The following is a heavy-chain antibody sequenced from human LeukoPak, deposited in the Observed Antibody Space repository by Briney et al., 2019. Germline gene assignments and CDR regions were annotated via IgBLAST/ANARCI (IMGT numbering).Heavy chain of an antibody. V-gene: IGHV1-18*01. D-gene: IGHD6-19*01. CDR1: GYTFTSYG. CDR3: ARDPLQWLAEGSYFDY. CDR2: ISAYSGNT. Sequence: ASVKVSCKASGYTFTSYGISWVRQAPGQGLEWMGWISAYSGNTNYAQKLQGRVTMTTDTSTSTAYMELRSLRSDDTTVYYCARDPLQWLAEGSYFDYWGQGTLVTVSS. J-gene: IGHJ4*02.